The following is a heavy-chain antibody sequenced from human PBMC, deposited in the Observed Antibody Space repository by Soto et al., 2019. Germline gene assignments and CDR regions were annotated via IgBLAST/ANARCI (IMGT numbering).Heavy chain of an antibody. CDR3: ARGLKNYYAMDV. Sequence: EVQLVESGGGLVQPGGSLRLSRAASGFTFNSYWMHWVRQAPGKGLVWVSRLNSDGSSKYYGDSMKGRFTISRDNAENTVYLQMNSLRDEDTAVYFCARGLKNYYAMDVWGQGTTVTVSS. V-gene: IGHV3-74*01. CDR1: GFTFNSYW. D-gene: IGHD3-16*01. CDR2: LNSDGSSK. J-gene: IGHJ6*02.